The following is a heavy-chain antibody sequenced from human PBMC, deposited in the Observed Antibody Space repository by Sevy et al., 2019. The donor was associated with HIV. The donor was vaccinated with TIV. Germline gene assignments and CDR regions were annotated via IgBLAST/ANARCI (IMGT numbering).Heavy chain of an antibody. Sequence: GGSLRLSCTTSGFTFDDYAMSWFRQAPGKGLEWVAFITRNSYEAYGGTTDYGASVKGRFIISRDDSKSIAYLQMNSRKIEDTAVYYCTRGLATADTPEYYFDYWGQGTLVTVSS. V-gene: IGHV3-49*03. CDR3: TRGLATADTPEYYFDY. CDR1: GFTFDDYA. J-gene: IGHJ4*02. CDR2: ITRNSYEAYGGTT. D-gene: IGHD5-12*01.